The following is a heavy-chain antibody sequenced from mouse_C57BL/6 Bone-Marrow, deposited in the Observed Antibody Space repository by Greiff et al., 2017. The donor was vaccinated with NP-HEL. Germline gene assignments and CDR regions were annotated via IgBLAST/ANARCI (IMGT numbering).Heavy chain of an antibody. Sequence: QVQLQQPGAELVRPGSSVKLSCKASGYTFTSYWMAWVKQRPGQGLEWIGNLYPSDSETHYNQKFKDKATLTVDKSSSTAYMQLSSLTSEDSAVYYCARREYYYGSAWFAYWGQGTLVTVSA. D-gene: IGHD1-1*01. CDR3: ARREYYYGSAWFAY. CDR2: LYPSDSET. V-gene: IGHV1-61*01. J-gene: IGHJ3*01. CDR1: GYTFTSYW.